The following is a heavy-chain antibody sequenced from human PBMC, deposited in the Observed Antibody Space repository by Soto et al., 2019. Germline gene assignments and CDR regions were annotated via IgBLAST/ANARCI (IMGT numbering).Heavy chain of an antibody. D-gene: IGHD2-15*01. CDR1: GGTFSSYA. CDR3: ASRVHCSGGSCYSMGAFDI. Sequence: ASVKVSCKASGGTFSSYAISWVRQAPGQGLEWMGGIIPIFGTANYAQKFQGRVTITADESTSTAYMELSSLRSEDTAVYYCASRVHCSGGSCYSMGAFDIWGQGTVVTVSS. CDR2: IIPIFGTA. V-gene: IGHV1-69*13. J-gene: IGHJ3*02.